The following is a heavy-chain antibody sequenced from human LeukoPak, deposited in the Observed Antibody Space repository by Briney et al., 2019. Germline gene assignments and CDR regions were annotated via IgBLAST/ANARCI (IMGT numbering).Heavy chain of an antibody. J-gene: IGHJ2*01. CDR3: AKQEFYSSSWYTRWYFDL. Sequence: SETLSLTCTVSGGSISSYYWSWIRKPPGKGLEWIGYIYYSGSTNYNPSLKSRVTISVDTSKNQFSLKLSSVTAADTAVYYCAKQEFYSSSWYTRWYFDLWGRGTLVTVSS. V-gene: IGHV4-59*08. CDR1: GGSISSYY. CDR2: IYYSGST. D-gene: IGHD6-13*01.